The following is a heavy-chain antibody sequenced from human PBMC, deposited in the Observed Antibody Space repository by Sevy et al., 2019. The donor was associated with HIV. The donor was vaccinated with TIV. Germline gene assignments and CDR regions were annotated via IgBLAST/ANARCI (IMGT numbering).Heavy chain of an antibody. CDR2: IKQDGSEK. J-gene: IGHJ6*02. V-gene: IGHV3-7*03. Sequence: LSLTCAASGLTFSSYWMSWVRQAPGKGLEWVANIKQDGSEKYYVDSVKGRFTISRDNAKNSLYLQMNSLRAEDTAVYYCARDWECTGGVCYFMDVWGQGTTVTVSS. D-gene: IGHD2-8*02. CDR1: GLTFSSYW. CDR3: ARDWECTGGVCYFMDV.